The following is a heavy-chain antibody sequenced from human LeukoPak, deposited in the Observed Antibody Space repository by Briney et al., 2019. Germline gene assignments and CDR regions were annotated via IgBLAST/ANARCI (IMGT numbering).Heavy chain of an antibody. J-gene: IGHJ4*02. CDR3: VRDRTRDGKRPFDF. CDR2: IDTDGSST. Sequence: GGSLRLSCAASGFTFSNYWMHWVRQAPGKGLVWVSRIDTDGSSTNYADSVKGRLSISRDNVKNTLYLQMTSLRAEDTAVYYCVRDRTRDGKRPFDFWGQGTLVTVSS. D-gene: IGHD5-24*01. CDR1: GFTFSNYW. V-gene: IGHV3-74*01.